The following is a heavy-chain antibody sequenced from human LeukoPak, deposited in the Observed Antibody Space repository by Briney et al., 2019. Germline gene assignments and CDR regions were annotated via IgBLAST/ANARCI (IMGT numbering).Heavy chain of an antibody. CDR1: GGTFRSYG. CDR2: FIPILGTA. D-gene: IGHD2-2*01. Sequence: GASVKVSCKASGGTFRSYGLNWVRQAPGQGLEWMGGFIPILGTAKYAQKLQGRVTITADESTSTAYMELSSLRYEDTAVYYCARGLYCSSSTSRYDYGMDVWGQGTTVTVSS. V-gene: IGHV1-69*13. CDR3: ARGLYCSSSTSRYDYGMDV. J-gene: IGHJ6*02.